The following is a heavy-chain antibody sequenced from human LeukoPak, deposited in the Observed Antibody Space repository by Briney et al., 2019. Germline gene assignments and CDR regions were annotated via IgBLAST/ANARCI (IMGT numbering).Heavy chain of an antibody. D-gene: IGHD3-22*01. V-gene: IGHV4-34*01. Sequence: PSETLSLTCAVYGGSFSGYYWSWIRQPPGKGLEWIGEINHSGSTNYNPSLKSRVTISVDTSKNQFSLKLSSVTAADTAVYYCARLNYYDSSGYYLGYYFDYWGQGTLVTVSS. CDR3: ARLNYYDSSGYYLGYYFDY. CDR2: INHSGST. CDR1: GGSFSGYY. J-gene: IGHJ4*02.